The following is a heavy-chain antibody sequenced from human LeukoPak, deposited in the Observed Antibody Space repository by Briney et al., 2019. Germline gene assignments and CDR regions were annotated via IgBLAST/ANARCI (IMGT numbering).Heavy chain of an antibody. D-gene: IGHD3-22*01. CDR3: ARESTGYYNSGIDY. CDR2: IYYSGST. CDR1: GGSISSGGYY. J-gene: IGHJ4*02. V-gene: IGHV4-31*03. Sequence: SQTLTLTCTVPGGSISSGGYYWSWLRHHPGKGLEWIGYIYYSGSTYYNPSLKSRVTISVDTSKNQFSLKLSSVTAADTEVYYCARESTGYYNSGIDYWGQGTLVTVSS.